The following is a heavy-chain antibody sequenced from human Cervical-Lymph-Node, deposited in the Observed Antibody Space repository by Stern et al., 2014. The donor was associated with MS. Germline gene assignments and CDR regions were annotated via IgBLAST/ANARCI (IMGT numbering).Heavy chain of an antibody. J-gene: IGHJ4*02. D-gene: IGHD1-1*01. CDR2: ISYDADVK. CDR1: GFTFSNYG. V-gene: IGHV3-30*18. Sequence: VQLVESGGGVVQPGTSLRLSCAVSGFTFSNYGMHWVRQAPGKGLEGVAVISYDADVKFYADSVKGRFTISRDTPKNTMYLQLNSLKVEDTAVYFCAKKSVGTTGTTTAFDYWGQGTLVTVSS. CDR3: AKKSVGTTGTTTAFDY.